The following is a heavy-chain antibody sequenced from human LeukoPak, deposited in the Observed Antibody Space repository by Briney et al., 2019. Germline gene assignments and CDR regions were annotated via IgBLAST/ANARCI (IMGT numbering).Heavy chain of an antibody. CDR2: IYYSGST. CDR1: GGSFSGYY. J-gene: IGHJ4*02. V-gene: IGHV4-59*12. D-gene: IGHD3-3*01. CDR3: ARGLRRFWSGNSDY. Sequence: SETLSLTCAVYGGSFSGYYWSWIRQPPGKGLECIGFIYYSGSTNYNPSLKSRVTISVDTSKNQFSLKLSSVTAADTAVYYCARGLRRFWSGNSDYWGQGTLVTVSS.